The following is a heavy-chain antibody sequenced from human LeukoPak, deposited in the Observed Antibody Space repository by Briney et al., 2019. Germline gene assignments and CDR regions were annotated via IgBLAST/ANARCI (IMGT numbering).Heavy chain of an antibody. D-gene: IGHD4-23*01. Sequence: SVKVSCKASGGTFSSYAVSWVRQAPGQGLEWMGGIIPIFGTANYAQKFQGRVTITADESTSTAYMELSSLRSEDTAVYYCAREGIISTVVTPDAFDIWGQGTMVTVSS. CDR3: AREGIISTVVTPDAFDI. CDR2: IIPIFGTA. J-gene: IGHJ3*02. V-gene: IGHV1-69*01. CDR1: GGTFSSYA.